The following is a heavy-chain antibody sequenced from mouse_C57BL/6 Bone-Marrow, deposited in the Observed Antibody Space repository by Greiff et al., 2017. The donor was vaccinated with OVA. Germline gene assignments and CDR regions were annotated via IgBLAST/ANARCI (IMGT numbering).Heavy chain of an antibody. D-gene: IGHD2-5*01. J-gene: IGHJ2*01. Sequence: EVQLVESGGGLVQSGRSLRLSCATSGFTFSDFYMEWVRQAPGKGLEWIAASRNKANDYTTEYSASVKGRFIVSRDTSQSILYLQMNALRAEDTAIYYCARDLYYSNYGGYFDYWGQGTTLTVSS. CDR2: SRNKANDYTT. V-gene: IGHV7-1*01. CDR1: GFTFSDFY. CDR3: ARDLYYSNYGGYFDY.